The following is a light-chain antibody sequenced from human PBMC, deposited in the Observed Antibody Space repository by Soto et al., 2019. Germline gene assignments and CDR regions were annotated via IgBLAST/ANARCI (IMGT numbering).Light chain of an antibody. Sequence: QSVLTQPPSASGTPGQRVTISCSGSSSNIGSNYVYWYQQLPGTAPKLLIYRNNQRPSGVPDRFSGSKSGTSASLAISWLRSEDEADYYCAAWDDSLSGPVVFGGGTKVTVL. CDR2: RNN. CDR3: AAWDDSLSGPVV. J-gene: IGLJ2*01. V-gene: IGLV1-47*01. CDR1: SSNIGSNY.